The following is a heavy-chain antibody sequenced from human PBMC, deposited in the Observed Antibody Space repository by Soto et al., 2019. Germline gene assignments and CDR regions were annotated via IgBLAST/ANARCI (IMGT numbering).Heavy chain of an antibody. Sequence: ASVKVSCKASGGTFNTYTINWLRQAPGRGLEWVGQVVPMYDSVNYAETFQGRVTITVDKSTNTAYMELTSLRSQDTALYFCASWRSYSGSYCFDYWGQGTLVTVSS. D-gene: IGHD1-26*01. V-gene: IGHV1-69*06. CDR1: GGTFNTYT. CDR2: VVPMYDSV. J-gene: IGHJ4*02. CDR3: ASWRSYSGSYCFDY.